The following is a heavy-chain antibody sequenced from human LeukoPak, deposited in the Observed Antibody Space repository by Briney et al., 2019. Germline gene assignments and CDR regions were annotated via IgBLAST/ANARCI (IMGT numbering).Heavy chain of an antibody. Sequence: PGGSLRLSCAASGFTFSDYYMSWIRQAPGKGLEWVSYISISGSTIYYADSVKGRFTISRDNAKNSLYLQMNSLRAEDTAVYYCARALPIVVVPAAIADIDYWGQGTLVTVSS. CDR2: ISISGSTI. J-gene: IGHJ4*02. V-gene: IGHV3-11*04. CDR1: GFTFSDYY. CDR3: ARALPIVVVPAAIADIDY. D-gene: IGHD2-2*01.